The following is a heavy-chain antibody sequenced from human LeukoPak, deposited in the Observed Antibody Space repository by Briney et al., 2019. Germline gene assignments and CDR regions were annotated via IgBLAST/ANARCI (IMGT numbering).Heavy chain of an antibody. V-gene: IGHV4-59*11. CDR1: GGSISSHY. CDR3: ARGVYIAAAQYGY. D-gene: IGHD6-13*01. J-gene: IGHJ4*02. CDR2: IYYSGTT. Sequence: SETLSLTCTVSGGSISSHYWSWIRQPPGKGLEWIGYIYYSGTTNYNPSLKSRFTISVDTSKNQFSLKLSSVTAADTAVYYCARGVYIAAAQYGYWGQGTLVTVSS.